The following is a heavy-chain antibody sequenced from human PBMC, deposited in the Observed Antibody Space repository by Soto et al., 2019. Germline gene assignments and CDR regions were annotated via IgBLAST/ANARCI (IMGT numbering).Heavy chain of an antibody. CDR2: ISYDGSNK. V-gene: IGHV3-30*03. CDR1: GFTFSSYG. D-gene: IGHD2-15*01. Sequence: PGGSLRLSCAASGFTFSSYGMHWVRQAPGKGLEWVAVISYDGSNKYYADSVKGRFTISRDNSKNTLYLQMNSLRTEDTAVYYCTRRSCTAGGCYSDFDFWGQGTLVTVSS. J-gene: IGHJ4*02. CDR3: TRRSCTAGGCYSDFDF.